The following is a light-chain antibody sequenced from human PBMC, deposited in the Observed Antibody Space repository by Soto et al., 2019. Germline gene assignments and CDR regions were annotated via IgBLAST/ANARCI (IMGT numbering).Light chain of an antibody. CDR3: QHYNSYSEA. J-gene: IGKJ1*01. CDR1: QTISSW. CDR2: KAS. V-gene: IGKV1-5*03. Sequence: DIQRTHFPSTLSASVGDRVTITCRASQTISSWLAWYQQKPGKAPKLLIYKASTLKSGVPSRFSGSGSGTEFTLTISSLQPDDFATYYCQHYNSYSEAFGQGTKVDIK.